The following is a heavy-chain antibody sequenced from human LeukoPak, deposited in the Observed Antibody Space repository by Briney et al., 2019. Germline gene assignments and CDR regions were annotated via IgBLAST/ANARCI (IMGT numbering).Heavy chain of an antibody. V-gene: IGHV4-59*12. Sequence: SETLSLTCTVSGGSISSYYWSWIRQPPGKGLEWIGYIYYSGSTNYNPSLKSRVTMSVDTSKNQFSLKLSSVTAADTAVYYCARDSWSGYLDAFDIWGQGTMVTVSS. J-gene: IGHJ3*02. D-gene: IGHD3-3*01. CDR2: IYYSGST. CDR1: GGSISSYY. CDR3: ARDSWSGYLDAFDI.